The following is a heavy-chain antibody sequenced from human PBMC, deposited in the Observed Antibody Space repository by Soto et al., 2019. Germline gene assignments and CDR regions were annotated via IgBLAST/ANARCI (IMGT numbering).Heavy chain of an antibody. CDR3: ARHSLALRKNNWFDP. V-gene: IGHV4-39*01. D-gene: IGHD3-3*02. CDR2: IFYLGSS. Sequence: WVRQPPGKGLEWIGSIFYLGSSYYNPSLKSRVTMSVDTSKNQFSLRLRSVTAADTALYFCARHSLALRKNNWFDPWGQGIMVTVSS. J-gene: IGHJ5*02.